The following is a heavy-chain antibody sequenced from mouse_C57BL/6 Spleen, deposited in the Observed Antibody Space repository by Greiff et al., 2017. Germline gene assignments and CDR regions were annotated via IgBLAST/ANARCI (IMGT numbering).Heavy chain of an antibody. CDR2: IDPSDSYT. V-gene: IGHV1-69*01. CDR1: GYTFTSYW. CDR3: ARRYYGSSDYAMDY. Sequence: QVQLQQPGAELVMPGASVKLSCKASGYTFTSYWMHWVKRRPGQGLEWIGEIDPSDSYTNYNQKFKGKSTLTVDKSSSTAYMQLSSLTSEDSAVYYCARRYYGSSDYAMDYWGQGTSVTVSS. D-gene: IGHD1-1*01. J-gene: IGHJ4*01.